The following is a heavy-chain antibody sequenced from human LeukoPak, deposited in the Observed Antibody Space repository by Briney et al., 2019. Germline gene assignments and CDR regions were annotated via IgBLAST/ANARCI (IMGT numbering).Heavy chain of an antibody. CDR1: GFTFSSYA. D-gene: IGHD5-12*01. V-gene: IGHV3-23*01. CDR2: ISGSGGDT. CDR3: ANTRGYSAYPNDY. Sequence: PGGSLRLSCAASGFTFSSYAMSWVRQAPGKGLEWVSAISGSGGDTYYADSVKGRFTISRDNSKNTLYLQMNSLRAEDTAVYYCANTRGYSAYPNDYWGQGTLVTVSS. J-gene: IGHJ4*02.